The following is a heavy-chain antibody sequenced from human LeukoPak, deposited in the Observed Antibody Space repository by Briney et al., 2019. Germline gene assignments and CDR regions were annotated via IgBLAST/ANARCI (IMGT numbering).Heavy chain of an antibody. CDR3: ARDQGNSGVNDY. D-gene: IGHD7-27*01. Sequence: SVKVSCKASGGTFSSYAISWVRQAPGQGLEWMGRIIPILGIANYAQKFQGRVTITADKSTSTAYMELSSLRSEDTAVYYCARDQGNSGVNDYWGQGTLVTVSS. V-gene: IGHV1-69*04. CDR1: GGTFSSYA. J-gene: IGHJ4*02. CDR2: IIPILGIA.